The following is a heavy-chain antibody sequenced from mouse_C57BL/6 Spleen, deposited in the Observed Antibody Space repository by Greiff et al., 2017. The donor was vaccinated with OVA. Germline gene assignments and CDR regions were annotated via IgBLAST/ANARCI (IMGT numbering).Heavy chain of an antibody. CDR3: ARSPSYYYGSSYHYFDY. CDR1: GYTFTSYW. CDR2: IHPNSGST. D-gene: IGHD1-1*01. Sequence: QVQLKQPGAELVKPGASVKLSCKASGYTFTSYWMHWVKQRPGQGLEWIGMIHPNSGSTNYNEKFKSKATLTVDKSSSTAYMQLSSLTSEDSAVYYCARSPSYYYGSSYHYFDYWGQGTTLTVSS. J-gene: IGHJ2*01. V-gene: IGHV1-64*01.